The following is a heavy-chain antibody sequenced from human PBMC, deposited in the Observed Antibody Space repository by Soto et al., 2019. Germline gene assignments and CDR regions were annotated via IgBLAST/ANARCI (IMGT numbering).Heavy chain of an antibody. Sequence: SETPSLTCTVSGGSISSGGYYWSWIRQHPGKGLEWIGYIYYSGSTYYNPSLKSRVTISVDTSKNQFSLKLSSVTAADTAVYYCARVGYCSSTSCYVPGSFDYWGQGTLVTVSS. CDR2: IYYSGST. J-gene: IGHJ4*02. CDR1: GGSISSGGYY. V-gene: IGHV4-31*03. D-gene: IGHD2-2*01. CDR3: ARVGYCSSTSCYVPGSFDY.